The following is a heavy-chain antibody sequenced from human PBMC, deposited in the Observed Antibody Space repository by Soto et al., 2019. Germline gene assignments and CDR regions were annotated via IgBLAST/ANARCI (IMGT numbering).Heavy chain of an antibody. CDR2: IYYSGST. V-gene: IGHV4-61*01. D-gene: IGHD6-19*01. CDR3: ARARSSGSIDY. Sequence: PSETLSLTCTVSGGSVSSGSYYWSWIRQPPGKGLEWIGYIYYSGSTNYNPSLKSRVTISVDTSKNQFSLKLSSVTAADTAVYYCARARSSGSIDYWGQGTLVTVPQ. CDR1: GGSVSSGSYY. J-gene: IGHJ4*02.